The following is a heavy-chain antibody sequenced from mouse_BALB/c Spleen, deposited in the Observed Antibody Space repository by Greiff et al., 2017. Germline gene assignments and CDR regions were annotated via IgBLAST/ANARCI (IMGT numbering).Heavy chain of an antibody. Sequence: EVQLQQSGTVLARPGASVKMSCKASGYTFTSYWMHWVKQRPGQGLEWIGAIYPGNSDTSYNQKFKGKAKLTAVTSTSTAYMELSSLTNEDSAVYYCTIITTVVATDWYFDVWGAGTTVTVSS. D-gene: IGHD1-1*01. CDR3: TIITTVVATDWYFDV. V-gene: IGHV1-5*01. CDR1: GYTFTSYW. J-gene: IGHJ1*01. CDR2: IYPGNSDT.